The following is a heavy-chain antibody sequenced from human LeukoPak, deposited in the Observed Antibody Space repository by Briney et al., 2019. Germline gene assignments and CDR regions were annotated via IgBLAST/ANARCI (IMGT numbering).Heavy chain of an antibody. J-gene: IGHJ4*02. V-gene: IGHV4-59*01. CDR3: ARSGTVTGYLY. D-gene: IGHD3-9*01. CDR1: GGSLSSYY. Sequence: SETLSLTCTVSGGSLSSYYWTWIRQLPGKGLEWIGYTYYTGSTNYNPSLKSRVTMSVDTSKNQFSLNLNSVTAADTAVYYCARSGTVTGYLYWGQGALVTVSS. CDR2: TYYTGST.